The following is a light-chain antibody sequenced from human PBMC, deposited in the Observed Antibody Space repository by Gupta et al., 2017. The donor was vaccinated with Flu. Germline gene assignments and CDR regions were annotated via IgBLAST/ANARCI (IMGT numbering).Light chain of an antibody. CDR3: QERYNYPPAST. J-gene: IGKJ2*02. CDR2: GTS. V-gene: IGKV1-39*01. Sequence: SLSASVGDRVSITCRAGQNIKGALNWFEQKAGEAPKLLISGTSRLRRGVPSRFSGSSSGTEFTLTINSLQPEDSATYYCQERYNYPPASTFGQGTKVEIK. CDR1: QNIKGA.